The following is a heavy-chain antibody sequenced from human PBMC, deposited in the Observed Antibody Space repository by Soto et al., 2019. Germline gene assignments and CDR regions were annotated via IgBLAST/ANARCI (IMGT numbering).Heavy chain of an antibody. CDR1: GFTFSSYW. Sequence: EVQMVESGGGLVQPGGSLRLSCAASGFTFSSYWMSWVRQAPGKGLEWVANIKQDGSEKYYVDSVKGRFTISRDNAKNSLYLQMNSLRAEDTAVYYCARARFLWFGEQSGAFDIWGQGTMVTVSS. J-gene: IGHJ3*02. CDR2: IKQDGSEK. CDR3: ARARFLWFGEQSGAFDI. D-gene: IGHD3-10*01. V-gene: IGHV3-7*01.